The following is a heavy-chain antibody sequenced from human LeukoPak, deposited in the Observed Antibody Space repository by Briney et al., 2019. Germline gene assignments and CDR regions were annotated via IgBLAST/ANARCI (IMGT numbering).Heavy chain of an antibody. CDR1: GGSFSGYY. D-gene: IGHD6-6*01. CDR2: INHSGST. Sequence: SETLSLTCAVYGGSFSGYYWSWIRQPPGKGLEWIGEINHSGSTNYNPSLKSRVTMSLDTSRNQFSLQLSSVTAADAAVYYCARGSSSSGVLDYWGQGTLVTVSS. CDR3: ARGSSSSGVLDY. V-gene: IGHV4-34*01. J-gene: IGHJ4*02.